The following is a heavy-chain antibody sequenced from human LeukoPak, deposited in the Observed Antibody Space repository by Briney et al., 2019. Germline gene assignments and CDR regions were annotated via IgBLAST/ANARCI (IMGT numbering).Heavy chain of an antibody. Sequence: TGGSLRLSCAASGFTFSSYAMSWVRQAPGKGLEWVSAIRDSGSSTHYADSVKGRFTTSRDNSKNTLFLQMNSLRAEDTAVYYCARAGTTVTPFDYWGQGTLVTVSS. CDR3: ARAGTTVTPFDY. D-gene: IGHD4-11*01. J-gene: IGHJ4*02. CDR1: GFTFSSYA. V-gene: IGHV3-23*01. CDR2: IRDSGSST.